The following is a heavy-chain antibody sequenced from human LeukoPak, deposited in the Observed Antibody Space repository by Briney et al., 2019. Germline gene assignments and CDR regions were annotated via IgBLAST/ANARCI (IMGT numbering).Heavy chain of an antibody. J-gene: IGHJ4*02. CDR1: GGSISSTNYY. V-gene: IGHV4-39*07. Sequence: SETLSLTCTASGGSISSTNYYWGWIRLPPGKGLEWIGNIYYSGTTYYNPSLKSRVTISVDTSKNQFSLKLSSVTAADTAVYYCATFYYGSGRYFDYWGQGTLVTVSS. D-gene: IGHD3-10*01. CDR3: ATFYYGSGRYFDY. CDR2: IYYSGTT.